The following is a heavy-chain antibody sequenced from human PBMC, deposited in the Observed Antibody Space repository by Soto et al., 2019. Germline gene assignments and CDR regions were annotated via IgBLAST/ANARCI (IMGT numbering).Heavy chain of an antibody. CDR1: GFTFSNYN. V-gene: IGHV3-21*01. CDR2: IRSRSIDM. J-gene: IGHJ3*02. Sequence: EVQLVESGGGLVKPGESLRLSCAASGFTFSNYNINWVRQAPGKGLEWVSSIRSRSIDMYYADSVKGRFTISRDDAKNSLSLQMNGLRAEDTALYFFVRVSDPAKAFDIWRQGTRVTFPS. CDR3: VRVSDPAKAFDI. D-gene: IGHD3-16*02.